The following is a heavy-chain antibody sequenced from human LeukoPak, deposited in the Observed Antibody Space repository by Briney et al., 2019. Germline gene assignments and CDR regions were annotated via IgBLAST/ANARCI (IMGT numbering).Heavy chain of an antibody. J-gene: IGHJ4*02. D-gene: IGHD6-19*01. CDR1: GYTFTGYY. CDR3: ARSGYSSGWFGWYYFDY. Sequence: GASVKVSCKASGYTFTGYYMHWVRQAPGQGLEWMGWISAYNGNTNYAQKLQGRVTVTTDTSTSTAYMELRSLRSDDTAVYYCARSGYSSGWFGWYYFDYWGQGTLVTVSS. CDR2: ISAYNGNT. V-gene: IGHV1-18*04.